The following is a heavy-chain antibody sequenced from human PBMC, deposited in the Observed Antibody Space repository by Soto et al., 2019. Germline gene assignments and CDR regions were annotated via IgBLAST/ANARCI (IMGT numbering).Heavy chain of an antibody. D-gene: IGHD6-19*01. CDR3: ASKDEYSSGWYLSGFVY. Sequence: GGSLRLSCAASGFTFSSYEMNWVRQAPGKGLEWVSYISSSGSTIYYADPVKGRFTISRDNAKNSLYLQMNSLRAEDTAVYYCASKDEYSSGWYLSGFVYWGPGTLVTVSS. V-gene: IGHV3-48*03. CDR1: GFTFSSYE. J-gene: IGHJ4*02. CDR2: ISSSGSTI.